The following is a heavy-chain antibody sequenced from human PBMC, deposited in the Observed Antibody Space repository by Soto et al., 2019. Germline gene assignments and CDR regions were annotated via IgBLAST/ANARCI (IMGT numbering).Heavy chain of an antibody. J-gene: IGHJ1*01. CDR2: INHSGST. V-gene: IGHV4-34*01. Sequence: PSETLSLTCAGYGGSFSGCYWGWIRQPPGKGLEWIGEINHSGSTNYNPSLKSRVTISVDTSKNQFSLKLSSVTAADTAVYYCARGGRWLVSFQHWGQGTLVTVS. D-gene: IGHD4-17*01. CDR3: ARGGRWLVSFQH. CDR1: GGSFSGCY.